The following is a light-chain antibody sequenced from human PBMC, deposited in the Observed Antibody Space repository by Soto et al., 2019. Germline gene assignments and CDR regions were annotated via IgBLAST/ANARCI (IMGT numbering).Light chain of an antibody. V-gene: IGKV3-20*01. J-gene: IGKJ1*01. Sequence: EIVLTQSPGTLSLSPGERATLSCRASQGLTSNSVAWYQQRLGQAPRLLIFGASNRATGIPDRFSGSGSGTDFTLTISRLEPEDFSVYYCQQYGSSPPTFGQGTKVDIK. CDR1: QGLTSNS. CDR3: QQYGSSPPT. CDR2: GAS.